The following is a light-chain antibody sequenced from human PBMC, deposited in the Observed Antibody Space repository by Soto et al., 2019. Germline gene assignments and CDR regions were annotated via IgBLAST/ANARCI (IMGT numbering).Light chain of an antibody. CDR3: SSYTSSSTAGV. CDR1: SSDVGGYNY. J-gene: IGLJ2*01. Sequence: QYVLTQPASVSASPGQSITISCTGTSSDVGGYNYVSWYQQHPGKAPQLMIYDVSNRPSGVSNRFSGSKSGNTASLTISGLQAEDEADYYCSSYTSSSTAGVFGGGTKLTVL. CDR2: DVS. V-gene: IGLV2-14*03.